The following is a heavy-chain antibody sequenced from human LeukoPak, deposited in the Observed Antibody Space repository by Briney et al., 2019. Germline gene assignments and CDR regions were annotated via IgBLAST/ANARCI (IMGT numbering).Heavy chain of an antibody. Sequence: GGSLRLSCAASGFTFSSYSMNWVRQAPGKGLEWVSSISSSSSYIYCAYSVKGRFTISRDNAKNSLYLQMNSLRAEDTAVYYCARELQYHGGFDYWGQGTLVTVSS. V-gene: IGHV3-21*01. CDR3: ARELQYHGGFDY. CDR1: GFTFSSYS. CDR2: ISSSSSYI. J-gene: IGHJ4*02. D-gene: IGHD4-11*01.